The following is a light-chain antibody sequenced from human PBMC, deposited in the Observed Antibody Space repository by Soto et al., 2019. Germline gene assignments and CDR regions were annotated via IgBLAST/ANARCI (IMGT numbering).Light chain of an antibody. V-gene: IGLV1-51*01. Sequence: QSVLTQPPSVSAAPGQKVTISCSGSSSNIGNNYVSWYQQLPGTAPKLLIYDNNKRPSGIPDRFSGSKSGTSATLGITGLQTGDEADYYCGTWDSSSWLVVFGGGTKLTVL. CDR1: SSNIGNNY. CDR2: DNN. J-gene: IGLJ2*01. CDR3: GTWDSSSWLVV.